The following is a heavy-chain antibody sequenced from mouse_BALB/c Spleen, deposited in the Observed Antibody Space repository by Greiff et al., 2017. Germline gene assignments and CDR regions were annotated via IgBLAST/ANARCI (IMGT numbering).Heavy chain of an antibody. Sequence: VQLQQSGAELAKPGASVKMSCKASGYTFTSYWMHWVKQRPGQGLEWIGYINPSTGYTEYNQKFKDKATLTADKSSSTAYMQLSSLTSEDSAVYYCARCDYGYYFDYWGQGTTLTVSS. CDR3: ARCDYGYYFDY. CDR1: GYTFTSYW. CDR2: INPSTGYT. J-gene: IGHJ2*01. V-gene: IGHV1-7*01. D-gene: IGHD2-4*01.